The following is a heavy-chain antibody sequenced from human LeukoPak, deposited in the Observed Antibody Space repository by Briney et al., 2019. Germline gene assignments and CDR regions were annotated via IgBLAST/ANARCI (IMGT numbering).Heavy chain of an antibody. CDR1: GFTFSSYG. CDR3: ARDGARISGDIDY. D-gene: IGHD2-15*01. V-gene: IGHV3-33*01. J-gene: IGHJ4*02. CDR2: IWYDGSNK. Sequence: GMSLRLSCAASGFTFSSYGMHWVRQAPGKGLEWVAVIWYDGSNKYYADSVKGRFTISRDNSKNTLYLQMNSLRAEDTAVYYCARDGARISGDIDYWGQGTLVTVSS.